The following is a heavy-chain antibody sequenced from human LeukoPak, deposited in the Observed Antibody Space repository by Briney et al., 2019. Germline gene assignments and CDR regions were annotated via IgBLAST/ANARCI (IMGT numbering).Heavy chain of an antibody. J-gene: IGHJ4*02. CDR2: IRSKAYGGTT. CDR3: TRDPYDYVWGSYRPGDC. V-gene: IGHV3-49*04. Sequence: GGSLRLSCTASGFTFGDYAMSRVRQAPGKGLEWVGFIRSKAYGGTTEYAASVKGRFTISRDDSKSIAYLQMNSLKTEDTAVYYCTRDPYDYVWGSYRPGDCWGQGTLVTVSS. D-gene: IGHD3-16*02. CDR1: GFTFGDYA.